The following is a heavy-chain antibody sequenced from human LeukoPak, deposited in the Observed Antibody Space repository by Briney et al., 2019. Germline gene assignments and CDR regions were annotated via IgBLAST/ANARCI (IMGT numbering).Heavy chain of an antibody. Sequence: PGGSLRLSCAASGFTFSSYAMSWVRQAPGKGLEWVSTISGSGGSSSTYYADSVKGRFTISRDNSKNTLYLQMNSLRAEDTAVYYCAFPPTVTSISDYWGQGTLVTVSS. J-gene: IGHJ4*02. CDR1: GFTFSSYA. CDR2: ISGSGGSSST. CDR3: AFPPTVTSISDY. V-gene: IGHV3-23*01. D-gene: IGHD4-17*01.